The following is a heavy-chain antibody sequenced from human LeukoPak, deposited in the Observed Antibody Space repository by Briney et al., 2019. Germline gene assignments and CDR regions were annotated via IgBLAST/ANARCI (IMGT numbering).Heavy chain of an antibody. CDR3: ARHDPVGDYQHGMDV. V-gene: IGHV4-59*08. J-gene: IGHJ6*02. CDR1: GGSISGYF. D-gene: IGHD1-26*01. Sequence: SETLSLTCTVSGGSISGYFWSCIRQPPGQGLEFIGYIYYTGATLYNPSLKSRVTTSVDTSKNQFSLKLSSVTAADTAVYYCARHDPVGDYQHGMDVWGQGTTVTVSS. CDR2: IYYTGAT.